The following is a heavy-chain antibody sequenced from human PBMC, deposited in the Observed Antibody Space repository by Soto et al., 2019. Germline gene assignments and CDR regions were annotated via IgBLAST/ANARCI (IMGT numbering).Heavy chain of an antibody. J-gene: IGHJ4*02. Sequence: GGSLRLSCAASGFTFSSYAMHWVRQAPGKGLEWVAVISYDGSNKYYADSVKGRFTISRDNSKNTLYLQMNSLRAEDTAVYYCAKTSAARSYFDYWGQGTLVTVSS. CDR3: AKTSAARSYFDY. D-gene: IGHD6-6*01. V-gene: IGHV3-30-3*02. CDR1: GFTFSSYA. CDR2: ISYDGSNK.